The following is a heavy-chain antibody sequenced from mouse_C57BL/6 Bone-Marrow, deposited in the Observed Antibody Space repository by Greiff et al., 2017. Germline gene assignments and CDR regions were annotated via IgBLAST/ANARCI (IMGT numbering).Heavy chain of an antibody. CDR2: IHPNGGST. J-gene: IGHJ4*01. Sequence: QVQLQQPGAELVKPGASVKLSCKASGYTFTSYWMHWVKQRPGQGLEWIGMIHPNGGSTNYNEKFKSKATLTVDKSSSTAYMQLSSLTSEDSAVYYVASGWFYYSIYYAMDYWGQGTSVTVSS. V-gene: IGHV1-64*01. CDR1: GYTFTSYW. CDR3: ASGWFYYSIYYAMDY. D-gene: IGHD2-1*01.